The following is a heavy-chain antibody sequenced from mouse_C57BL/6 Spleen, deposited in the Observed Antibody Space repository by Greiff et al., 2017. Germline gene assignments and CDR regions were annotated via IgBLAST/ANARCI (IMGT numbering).Heavy chain of an antibody. CDR3: TTVDDY. CDR1: GYTFTSYW. V-gene: IGHV1-59*01. CDR2: IDPSDSYT. J-gene: IGHJ2*01. Sequence: QVQLKQPGAELVRPGTSVKLSCKASGYTFTSYWMHWVKQRPGQGLEWIGVIDPSDSYTNYNQKFKGKATLTVDTSSSTAYMQLSSLTSEDSAVYYCTTVDDYWGQGTTLTVSS. D-gene: IGHD1-1*01.